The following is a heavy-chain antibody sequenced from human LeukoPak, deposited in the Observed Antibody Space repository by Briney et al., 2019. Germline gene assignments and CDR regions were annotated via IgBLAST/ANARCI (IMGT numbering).Heavy chain of an antibody. CDR2: VYSGGNT. Sequence: GGSLRLSCAVTGFTVTNNYMTWVRQAPGKGLEWVSVVYSGGNTYYADSVKGRFTISRDNSQATLYLQMSSLRSEDTAVYYCARDCSGGSCYSSFDYWGQGTLVTVSS. CDR3: ARDCSGGSCYSSFDY. J-gene: IGHJ4*02. D-gene: IGHD2-15*01. V-gene: IGHV3-53*05. CDR1: GFTVTNNY.